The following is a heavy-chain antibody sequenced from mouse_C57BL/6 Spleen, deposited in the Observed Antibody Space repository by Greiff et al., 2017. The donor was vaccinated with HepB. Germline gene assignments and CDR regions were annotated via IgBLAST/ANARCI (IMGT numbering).Heavy chain of an antibody. CDR3: AREEGIYDGYLAWFAY. V-gene: IGHV1-18*01. D-gene: IGHD2-3*01. Sequence: VHVKQSGPELVKPGASVKIPCKASGYTFTDYNMDWVKQSHGKSLEWIGDINPNNGGTIYNQKFKGKATLTVYKSSSTAYMELRSLTSEDTAVYYCAREEGIYDGYLAWFAYWGQGTLVTVSA. J-gene: IGHJ3*01. CDR1: GYTFTDYN. CDR2: INPNNGGT.